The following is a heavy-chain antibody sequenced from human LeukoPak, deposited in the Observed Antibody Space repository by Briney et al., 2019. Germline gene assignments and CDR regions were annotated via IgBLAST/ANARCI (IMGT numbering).Heavy chain of an antibody. J-gene: IGHJ6*02. D-gene: IGHD3-10*01. Sequence: GGSLRLSCAASGFTFDDYAMHWVRQAPGKGPEWVSLISGDGGSTYYAASVKGRFTISRDNSKNSLYLQLNSLRTEDTALYYCANGFGEDSYGIDVWGQGTTVTVSS. CDR2: ISGDGGST. CDR1: GFTFDDYA. CDR3: ANGFGEDSYGIDV. V-gene: IGHV3-43*02.